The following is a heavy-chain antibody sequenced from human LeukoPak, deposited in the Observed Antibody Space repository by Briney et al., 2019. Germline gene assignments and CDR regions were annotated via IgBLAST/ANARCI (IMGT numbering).Heavy chain of an antibody. Sequence: SETLSLTCTVSGGSISSSSYYWGWIRQPPGKGLEWIGSIYYSGSTYYNPPLKSRVTISVDTSKNQFSLKLSSVTAADTAVYYCARHVEQQQWFDPWGQGTLVTVSS. V-gene: IGHV4-39*01. CDR1: GGSISSSSYY. D-gene: IGHD6-13*01. CDR3: ARHVEQQQWFDP. J-gene: IGHJ5*02. CDR2: IYYSGST.